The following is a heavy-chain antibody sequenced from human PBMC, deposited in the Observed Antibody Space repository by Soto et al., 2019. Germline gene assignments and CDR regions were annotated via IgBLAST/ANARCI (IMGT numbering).Heavy chain of an antibody. CDR3: ARVPSSSYHYFDY. Sequence: PGESLKISCAASGFTFSSHSMNWVRQAPGKGLEWVSVIYSAGSADLADSVKGRFTISRDNSKNTLYLQMSSLRAEDTAVYYCARVPSSSYHYFDYWGQGTLVTVSS. J-gene: IGHJ4*02. V-gene: IGHV3-66*01. D-gene: IGHD6-13*01. CDR2: IYSAGSA. CDR1: GFTFSSHS.